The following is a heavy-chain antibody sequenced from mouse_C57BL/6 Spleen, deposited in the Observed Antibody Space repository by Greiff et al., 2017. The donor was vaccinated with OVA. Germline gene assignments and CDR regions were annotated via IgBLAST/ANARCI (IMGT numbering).Heavy chain of an antibody. D-gene: IGHD2-10*01. CDR2: IDPAHGNT. J-gene: IGHJ2*01. Sequence: VQLQQSVAELVRPGASVKLSCTASGFNIKNTYMHWVKQRPEQGLEWIGRIDPAHGNTKYAPKFQGKATITADTSSNTAYLQLSSLTSEDTAIYYGARAYYGNYGGYFDYWGQGTTLTGSS. V-gene: IGHV14-3*01. CDR3: ARAYYGNYGGYFDY. CDR1: GFNIKNTY.